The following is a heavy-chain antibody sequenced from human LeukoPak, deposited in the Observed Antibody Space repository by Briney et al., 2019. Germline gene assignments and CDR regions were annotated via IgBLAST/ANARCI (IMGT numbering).Heavy chain of an antibody. CDR1: GFTFSSYS. CDR3: AREVVNKNTYYYGSGSYMDY. J-gene: IGHJ4*02. Sequence: GGSLRLSCAASGFTFSSYSMNWVRQAPGKGLEWVSSISSSSSYIYYADSVKGRFTISRDNAKNSLYLQMNSLRAEDTAAYYCAREVVNKNTYYYGSGSYMDYWGQGTLVTVSS. CDR2: ISSSSSYI. V-gene: IGHV3-21*01. D-gene: IGHD3-10*01.